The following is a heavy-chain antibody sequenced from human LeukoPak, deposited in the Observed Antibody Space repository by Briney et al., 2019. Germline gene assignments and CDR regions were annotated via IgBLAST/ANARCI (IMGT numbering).Heavy chain of an antibody. V-gene: IGHV3-33*01. Sequence: GGSLRLSCAASGFTFSSFGMHWVRQAPGKGLEWLAVIWYDGSNKYYADSVKGRFTISRDNSKNTVYLQMNSLRAEDTAVYYCVRGGCASTSCYDGWGQGTLVTVSS. CDR3: VRGGCASTSCYDG. CDR1: GFTFSSFG. J-gene: IGHJ4*02. D-gene: IGHD2-2*01. CDR2: IWYDGSNK.